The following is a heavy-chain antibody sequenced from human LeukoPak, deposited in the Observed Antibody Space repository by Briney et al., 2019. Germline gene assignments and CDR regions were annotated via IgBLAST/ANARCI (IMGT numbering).Heavy chain of an antibody. CDR2: ISAYNGNT. CDR3: ARAPKGDCGGDCYSGSEYFQH. CDR1: GYTFTSYG. J-gene: IGHJ1*01. Sequence: GASVKVSCKASGYTFTSYGISWVRQAPGQGLEWMGWISAYNGNTNYAQKLQGRVTMTTDTSTSTAYMELRSLRSDDTAVYYCARAPKGDCGGDCYSGSEYFQHWGQGTLVTVSS. V-gene: IGHV1-18*01. D-gene: IGHD2-21*02.